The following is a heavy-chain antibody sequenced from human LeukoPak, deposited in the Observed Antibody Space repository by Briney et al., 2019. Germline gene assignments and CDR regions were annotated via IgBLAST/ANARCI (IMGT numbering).Heavy chain of an antibody. CDR2: IGTAGDT. V-gene: IGHV3-13*01. CDR3: ARDLHGNCSRTSCYGGMDV. J-gene: IGHJ6*02. Sequence: GGSLRLSCAASGFSFSKYDMHWVRHAAGKGLEWVSAIGTAGDTYYPGSEKGRFTISRENGKNSLYLQMNSLRAGDTAVYYCARDLHGNCSRTSCYGGMDVWGQGTTVTVSS. D-gene: IGHD2-2*03. CDR1: GFSFSKYD.